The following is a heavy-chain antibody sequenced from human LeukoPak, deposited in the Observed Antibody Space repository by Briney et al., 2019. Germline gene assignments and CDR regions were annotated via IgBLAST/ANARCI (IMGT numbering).Heavy chain of an antibody. CDR3: ATVTTDYYYYGMDV. CDR1: GGSISSYY. D-gene: IGHD4-11*01. Sequence: SETLSLTCTVSGGSISSYYWSRIRQPPGKGLEWIGYIYYSGSTNYNPSLKSRVTISVDTPKNQFSLKLSSVTAADTAVYYCATVTTDYYYYGMDVWGQGTTVTVSS. V-gene: IGHV4-59*01. J-gene: IGHJ6*02. CDR2: IYYSGST.